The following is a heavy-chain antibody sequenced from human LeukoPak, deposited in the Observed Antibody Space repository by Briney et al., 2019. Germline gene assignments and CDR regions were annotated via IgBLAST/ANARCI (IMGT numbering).Heavy chain of an antibody. CDR3: ARDGFEATSNYFDY. D-gene: IGHD5-12*01. Sequence: GGSLRLSCAASGFTFSSYWMSWVRQAPGKGLEWVANIKQDGSEKYYVDSVKGRFTISRDNAKNSLYLQMNSLRAEDTAVYYCARDGFEATSNYFDYWGQGTLVTVSS. V-gene: IGHV3-7*01. J-gene: IGHJ4*02. CDR1: GFTFSSYW. CDR2: IKQDGSEK.